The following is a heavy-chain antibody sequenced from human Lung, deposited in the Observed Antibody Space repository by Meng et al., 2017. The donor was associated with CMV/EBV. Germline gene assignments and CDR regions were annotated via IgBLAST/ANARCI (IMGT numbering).Heavy chain of an antibody. J-gene: IGHJ1*01. CDR2: IPHRGSS. V-gene: IGHV4-4*02. Sequence: VQLREAGPGLVKPSETLSLTCDVSGDSITNHNWWAWVRQPPGKGLEWIGEIPHRGSSAYNPSLKSRVSMSIDKSKNQFSLKLTSVTAADTAVYHCLRRSGGSVWGQGTLVTVSS. CDR1: GDSITNHNW. CDR3: LRRSGGSV. D-gene: IGHD3-10*01.